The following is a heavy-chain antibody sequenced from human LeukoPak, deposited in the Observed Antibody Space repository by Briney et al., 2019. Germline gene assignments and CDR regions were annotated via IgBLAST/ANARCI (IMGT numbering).Heavy chain of an antibody. V-gene: IGHV3-30*04. J-gene: IGHJ4*02. D-gene: IGHD4-23*01. CDR1: GFTFSNYA. Sequence: GTSLRLSCAASGFTFSNYAMHWVRQAPGKGLEWVSLISYDGSNKYYADSVRGRFTISRDNSKNTLYHQMSSLRAEDTAVYYCARDHYGGKYFDYWGQGTLVTVSS. CDR3: ARDHYGGKYFDY. CDR2: ISYDGSNK.